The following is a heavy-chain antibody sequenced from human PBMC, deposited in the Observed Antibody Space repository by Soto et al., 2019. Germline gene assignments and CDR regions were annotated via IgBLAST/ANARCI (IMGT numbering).Heavy chain of an antibody. D-gene: IGHD1-1*01. Sequence: TVSGGSISSYYWSWIRQPPGKGLEWIGYIYYSGSTNYNPSLKSRVTISVDTSKNQFSLKLSSVTAADTAVYYCARAKYGTALRWGHGTLVTVSS. CDR2: IYYSGST. CDR1: GGSISSYY. CDR3: ARAKYGTALR. J-gene: IGHJ4*01. V-gene: IGHV4-59*01.